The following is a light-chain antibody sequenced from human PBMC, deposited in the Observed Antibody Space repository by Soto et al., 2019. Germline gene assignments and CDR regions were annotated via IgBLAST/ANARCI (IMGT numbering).Light chain of an antibody. V-gene: IGKV1-5*01. J-gene: IGKJ1*01. CDR1: QSISSW. Sequence: DIQMTQSPSTLSASVGDRVTITCRASQSISSWLAWYQQKPGKAPKLLIYDASSLESGGPSRFSGSGSGTEFTLTISSLQPDDFAPYYCQQYNSYPWTFGQGTKVEIK. CDR2: DAS. CDR3: QQYNSYPWT.